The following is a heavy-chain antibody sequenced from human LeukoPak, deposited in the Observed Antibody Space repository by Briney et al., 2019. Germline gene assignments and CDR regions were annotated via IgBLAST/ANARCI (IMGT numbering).Heavy chain of an antibody. V-gene: IGHV3-21*01. J-gene: IGHJ4*02. CDR2: ISSSSSYT. Sequence: GGSLRLSCAASGFTFSSYSMNWVRQAPGKGLEWVSSISSSSSYTYYADSVKGRFTISRDNAKNSLYLQMNSLRAEDTAVYYCARYGNQWLASPFDYWGQGTLVTVSS. CDR3: ARYGNQWLASPFDY. CDR1: GFTFSSYS. D-gene: IGHD6-19*01.